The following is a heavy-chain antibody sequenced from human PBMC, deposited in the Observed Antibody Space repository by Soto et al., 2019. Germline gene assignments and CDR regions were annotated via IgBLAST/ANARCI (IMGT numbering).Heavy chain of an antibody. CDR3: ARDAATILPFDY. V-gene: IGHV3-48*02. D-gene: IGHD6-25*01. Sequence: GGSLRLSCAASGFTFSSYIMNWVRQAPGKGLEWVSYISSSSSTIYYAGSVKGRFTISRDNAKNSLYLQMNSLGDEDTAVYYCARDAATILPFDYRGQGTLVTVSS. J-gene: IGHJ4*02. CDR1: GFTFSSYI. CDR2: ISSSSSTI.